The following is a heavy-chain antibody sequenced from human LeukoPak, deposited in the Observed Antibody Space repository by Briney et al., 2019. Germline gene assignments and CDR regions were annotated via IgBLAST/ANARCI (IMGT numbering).Heavy chain of an antibody. D-gene: IGHD1-26*01. CDR3: ARRYSGSSFTY. CDR1: GGSISSFY. V-gene: IGHV4-59*08. Sequence: SETLSLTCTVSGGSISSFYWSWIRQSPGKGLEWIGYIYDSGSTDYNPSLKSRVTMSMGTSANQFSLRLTSVTAADTAIYYCARRYSGSSFTYWGRGTLVTVSS. J-gene: IGHJ4*02. CDR2: IYDSGST.